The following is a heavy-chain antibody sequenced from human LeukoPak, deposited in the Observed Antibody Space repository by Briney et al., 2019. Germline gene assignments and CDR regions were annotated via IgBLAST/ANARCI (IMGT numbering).Heavy chain of an antibody. Sequence: SETLSLTCTVSGGSIINGGYYWSWVRQPPGKGLEWIGYIYHSGNTNYNPSLKSRVTISVDRSKNQFSLKLSSVTAADTAVYYCARVGQAQRDAFDIWGQGTLVTVSS. CDR1: GGSIINGGYY. D-gene: IGHD3-16*01. J-gene: IGHJ3*02. CDR2: IYHSGNT. V-gene: IGHV4-30-2*01. CDR3: ARVGQAQRDAFDI.